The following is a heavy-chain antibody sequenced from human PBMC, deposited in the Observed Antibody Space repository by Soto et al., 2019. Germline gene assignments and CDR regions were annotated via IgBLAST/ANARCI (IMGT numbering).Heavy chain of an antibody. CDR2: IIPLFGTA. CDR1: GGTFSTYD. CDR3: AINEGTDGYKFAY. D-gene: IGHD5-12*01. V-gene: IGHV1-69*01. Sequence: QVQLVQSGAEVKKPGSSVKVSCKASGGTFSTYDICWVRQAPGQGLVWMGGIIPLFGTANYAQKFQGRATISADESTRTAYMELRRLISEDTAVYYCAINEGTDGYKFAYWGQGTLVTVYS. J-gene: IGHJ4*02.